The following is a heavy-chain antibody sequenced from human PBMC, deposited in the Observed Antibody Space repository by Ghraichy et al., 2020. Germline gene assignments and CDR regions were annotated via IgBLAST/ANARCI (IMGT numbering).Heavy chain of an antibody. CDR3: ARDWGIGYCSGGSCLNWFDP. J-gene: IGHJ5*02. CDR2: IYHSGST. V-gene: IGHV4-4*02. D-gene: IGHD2-15*01. Sequence: SETLSLTCAVSGGSISSSNWWSWVRQPPGKGLEWIGEIYHSGSTNYNPSLKSRVTISVDKSKNQFSLKLSSVTAADTAVYYCARDWGIGYCSGGSCLNWFDPWGQGTLVTVSS. CDR1: GGSISSSNW.